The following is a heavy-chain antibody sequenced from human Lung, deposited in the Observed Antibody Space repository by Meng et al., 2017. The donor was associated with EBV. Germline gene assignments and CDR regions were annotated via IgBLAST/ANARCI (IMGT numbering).Heavy chain of an antibody. D-gene: IGHD3-3*01. CDR2: IYHSGST. J-gene: IGHJ4*02. CDR3: ARGKLSGYRYFDY. CDR1: GGPTGRWNG. V-gene: IGHV4-4*02. Sequence: LRGWGPARDWPSGTRPSPCPVLGGPTGRWNGGSWGPQTPGKGVGWIGEIYHSGSTNYNPSLKSRVTISVDKSKHQFSLKLSFVPAADTAVYYCARGKLSGYRYFDYWGQGTLVTVSS.